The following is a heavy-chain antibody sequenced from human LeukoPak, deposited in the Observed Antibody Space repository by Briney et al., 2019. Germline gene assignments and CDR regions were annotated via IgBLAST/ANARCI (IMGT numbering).Heavy chain of an antibody. CDR1: GFTFSTYS. CDR3: ARDRIMPSAGEPFDY. J-gene: IGHJ4*02. D-gene: IGHD3-16*01. CDR2: ISSDGRNI. V-gene: IGHV3-30-3*01. Sequence: GRSLRLSCAASGFTFSTYSMHWVRQAPGKGLEWVAVISSDGRNIYYADSVKGRFTISRDNSQNTLYLQMNSLRAEDMAVYYCARDRIMPSAGEPFDYWGQGTLVTVSS.